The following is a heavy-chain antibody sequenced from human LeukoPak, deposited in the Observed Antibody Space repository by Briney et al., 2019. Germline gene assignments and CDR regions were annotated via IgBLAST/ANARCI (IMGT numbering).Heavy chain of an antibody. CDR2: ISTYNDIT. J-gene: IGHJ4*02. Sequence: ASVTVSCKASGYTFTSYSISWVRQTPGQGLEWMGWISTYNDITNSAEKLQGRVTMSTDTSTSTAYMELRSLRSDDTALYYCARGGGRYCSGESCPLLYWGQGTLVTVSS. CDR3: ARGGGRYCSGESCPLLY. V-gene: IGHV1-18*01. D-gene: IGHD2-15*01. CDR1: GYTFTSYS.